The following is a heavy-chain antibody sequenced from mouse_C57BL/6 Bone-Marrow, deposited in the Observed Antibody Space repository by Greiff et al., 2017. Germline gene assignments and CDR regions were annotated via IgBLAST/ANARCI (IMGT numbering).Heavy chain of an antibody. Sequence: QVQLQQSGAELVRPGTSVKMSCKASGYTFPNYWIGWAKQRPGHGLEWIGDIYPGGGYTNYNEKSKGKATLTADKSSSTAYMQFSSLTSEDSAIYYCARAPSTVVAPYFDYWGQGTTLTVSS. CDR3: ARAPSTVVAPYFDY. CDR2: IYPGGGYT. J-gene: IGHJ2*01. D-gene: IGHD1-1*01. CDR1: GYTFPNYW. V-gene: IGHV1-63*01.